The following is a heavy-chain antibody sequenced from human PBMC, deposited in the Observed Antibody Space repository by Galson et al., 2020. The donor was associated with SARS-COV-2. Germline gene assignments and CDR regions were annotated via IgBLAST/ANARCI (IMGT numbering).Heavy chain of an antibody. CDR1: GQDISSGYY. CDR3: ARREGYSGSGSRFRY. D-gene: IGHD3-10*01. Sequence: SETLSLTCAVSGQDISSGYYWGWFRQPPGKGLLWIISTYHDSGTYYNTSLKSRVTTSMDTSANQVSLLLTSVTAADTAVYYCARREGYSGSGSRFRYWGQGTLVTVSS. J-gene: IGHJ4*02. V-gene: IGHV4-38-2*01. CDR2: TYHDSGT.